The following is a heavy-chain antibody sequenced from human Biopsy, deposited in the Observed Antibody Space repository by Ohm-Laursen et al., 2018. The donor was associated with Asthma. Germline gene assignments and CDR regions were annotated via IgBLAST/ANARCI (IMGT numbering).Heavy chain of an antibody. CDR1: GDSFSNYA. V-gene: IGHV1-69*13. J-gene: IGHJ6*02. CDR3: ARGYSGSDRIVYYYPGLEV. Sequence: SVKVSCKASGDSFSNYAISWVRQAPGQGLEWMGGLIPVLGTPDHAQMFEGRVTITADESTSTAYMERSSLSSEDTAVYYCARGYSGSDRIVYYYPGLEVWDQGTTVTASS. CDR2: LIPVLGTP. D-gene: IGHD5-12*01.